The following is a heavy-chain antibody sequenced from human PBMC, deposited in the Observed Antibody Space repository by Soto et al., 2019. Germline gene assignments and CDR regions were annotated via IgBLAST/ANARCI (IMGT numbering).Heavy chain of an antibody. CDR3: AGDAYDFRSGSYYSDMEL. J-gene: IGHJ6*02. V-gene: IGHV4-61*01. CDR2: IYYTGST. D-gene: IGHD3-3*01. Sequence: PSETLSLTCTVSGGSVSSESHYWSWIRQTPGKGLEWIGYIYYTGSTNYNPSLKGRVTMSVDTSRDQVSLRLRSVTRADTAVYYCAGDAYDFRSGSYYSDMELWGQGTKVTVYS. CDR1: GGSVSSESHY.